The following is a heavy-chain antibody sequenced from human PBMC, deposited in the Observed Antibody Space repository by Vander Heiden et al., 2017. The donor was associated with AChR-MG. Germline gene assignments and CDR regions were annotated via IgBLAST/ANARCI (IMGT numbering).Heavy chain of an antibody. CDR3: ARVLQYYDSSGYDGHDAFDI. CDR2: IYHSGST. D-gene: IGHD3-22*01. J-gene: IGHJ3*02. V-gene: IGHV4-30-2*01. Sequence: QLQLQESGSGLVKPSQTLSLTCAVPGGSISSGGYSWSWIRQPPGKGLEWIGYIYHSGSTYYNPSLKSRVTISVDRSKNQFSLKLSSVTAADTAVYYCARVLQYYDSSGYDGHDAFDIWGQGTMVTVSS. CDR1: GGSISSGGYS.